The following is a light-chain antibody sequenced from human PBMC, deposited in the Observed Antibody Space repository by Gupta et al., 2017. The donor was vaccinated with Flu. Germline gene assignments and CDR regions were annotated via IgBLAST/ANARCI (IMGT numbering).Light chain of an antibody. CDR1: NIGTYT. CDR3: AAWDDLFNGPV. Sequence: NIGTYTSNWYQQLPGTAPKVLIHTNNERPSGVPDRFSGSKSGTSASLAISGLQSEDEAVYYCAAWDDLFNGPVFGTGTTVTDL. V-gene: IGLV1-44*01. J-gene: IGLJ1*01. CDR2: TNN.